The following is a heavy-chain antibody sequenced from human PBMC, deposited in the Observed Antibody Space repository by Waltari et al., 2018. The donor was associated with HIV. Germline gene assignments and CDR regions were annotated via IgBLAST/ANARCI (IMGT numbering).Heavy chain of an antibody. CDR3: TGNYGGQYYFDN. CDR1: GFTFGVLA. J-gene: IGHJ4*02. Sequence: EVQLVESGGALVKPGRSLRLSCTASGFTFGVLALSWFRQAPGKGLEWVGFIRSKPYGGTTEYAASVKGRFTISRDDSKSIAYLQMNSLKTEDTAVYYCTGNYGGQYYFDNWGQGTLVTVSS. V-gene: IGHV3-49*05. CDR2: IRSKPYGGTT. D-gene: IGHD4-17*01.